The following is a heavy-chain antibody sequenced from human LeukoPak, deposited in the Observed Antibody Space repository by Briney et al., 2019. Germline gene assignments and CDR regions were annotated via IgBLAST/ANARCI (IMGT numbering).Heavy chain of an antibody. V-gene: IGHV4-39*01. J-gene: IGHJ4*02. Sequence: SETLSLTCTVSGGSISSSSYYWGWIRQPPGKGLEWIGSIYYSGSTYYNPSLKSRVTISVDTSKNQSSLKLSSVTAADTAVYYCASWVCGGDCSYFDYWGQGTLVTVSS. CDR1: GGSISSSSYY. CDR3: ASWVCGGDCSYFDY. D-gene: IGHD2-21*02. CDR2: IYYSGST.